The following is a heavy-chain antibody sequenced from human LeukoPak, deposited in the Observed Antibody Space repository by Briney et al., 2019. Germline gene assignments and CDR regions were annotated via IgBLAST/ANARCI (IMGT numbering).Heavy chain of an antibody. D-gene: IGHD6-19*01. CDR2: ISSSSSYI. J-gene: IGHJ3*02. Sequence: KPGGSLRLSCAASGFTFSSYSMNWVRQAPGKGLDWVSSISSSSSYIYYADSVKGRFTISRDNAKNSLYLQMNSLRAEDTAVYYCARVVAVAGRAFDIWGQGTMVTVSS. CDR3: ARVVAVAGRAFDI. CDR1: GFTFSSYS. V-gene: IGHV3-21*01.